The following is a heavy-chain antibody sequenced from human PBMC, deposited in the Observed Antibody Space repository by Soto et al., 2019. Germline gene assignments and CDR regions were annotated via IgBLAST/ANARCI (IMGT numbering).Heavy chain of an antibody. J-gene: IGHJ4*02. D-gene: IGHD5-12*01. CDR1: GGSIISYY. CDR2: IYYSGST. CDR3: ARAPGVRDGYNY. V-gene: IGHV4-59*01. Sequence: SETLSLTCTVSGGSIISYYCIFIRHPPGKGLEWIVYIYYSGSTSYNPSLKSRVTISVDTSKNQFSLKLSSVTAADTAVYYCARAPGVRDGYNYWGQGTLVTVSS.